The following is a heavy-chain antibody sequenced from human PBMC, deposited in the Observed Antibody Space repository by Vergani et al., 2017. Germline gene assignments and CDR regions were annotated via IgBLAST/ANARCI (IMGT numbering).Heavy chain of an antibody. CDR1: GFTFSSYE. Sequence: EVQLVESGGGLVQPGGSLRLSCAASGFTFSSYEMNWVCQAPGKGLEWVSYISSSGSTIYYADSVKGRFTISRDNAKNSLYLQMNSLRAEDTAVYYCARSTVVVPAAIYWFDPWGQGTLVTVSS. D-gene: IGHD2-2*01. J-gene: IGHJ5*02. CDR3: ARSTVVVPAAIYWFDP. V-gene: IGHV3-48*03. CDR2: ISSSGSTI.